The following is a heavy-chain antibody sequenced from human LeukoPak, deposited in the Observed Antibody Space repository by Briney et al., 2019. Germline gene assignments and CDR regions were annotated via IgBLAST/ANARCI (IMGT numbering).Heavy chain of an antibody. Sequence: GGSLRLSCAASGFTFSDYYMSWIRQAPGKGLEWVSYISSSGSTIYYADSVKGRFTISRDNAKNSLYLQMNSLRAEDTAVYYCAKGLRYFDWLFPFDYWGQGTLVTVSS. V-gene: IGHV3-11*01. J-gene: IGHJ4*02. D-gene: IGHD3-9*01. CDR1: GFTFSDYY. CDR2: ISSSGSTI. CDR3: AKGLRYFDWLFPFDY.